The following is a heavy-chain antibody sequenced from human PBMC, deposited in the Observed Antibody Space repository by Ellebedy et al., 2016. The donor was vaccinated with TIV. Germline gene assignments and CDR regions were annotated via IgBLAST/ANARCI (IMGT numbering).Heavy chain of an antibody. CDR1: GFTFSSYW. J-gene: IGHJ3*02. CDR2: INSDGSST. Sequence: GESLKISXAASGFTFSSYWMHWVRQAPGKGLVWVSRINSDGSSTSYADSVKGRFTIFRDNAKNTLYLQMNSLRAEDTAVYYCARDPIDSSGYMADAFDIWGQGTMVTVSS. CDR3: ARDPIDSSGYMADAFDI. D-gene: IGHD3-22*01. V-gene: IGHV3-74*01.